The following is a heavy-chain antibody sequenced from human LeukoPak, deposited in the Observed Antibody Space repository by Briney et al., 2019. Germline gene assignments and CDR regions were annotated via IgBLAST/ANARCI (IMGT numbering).Heavy chain of an antibody. CDR1: GFTLSSDW. CDR3: ARYLVPPCSGGSCYSRPQDY. V-gene: IGHV3-7*03. J-gene: IGHJ4*02. D-gene: IGHD2-15*01. CDR2: IKQDGSEK. Sequence: GGSLRLSCVVSGFTLSSDWMSWVRQAPGKGLEWVANIKQDGSEKYYVDSVKGRFTISRDNAKNSLYLQMNSLRAEDTAVYYCARYLVPPCSGGSCYSRPQDYWGQGTLVTVSS.